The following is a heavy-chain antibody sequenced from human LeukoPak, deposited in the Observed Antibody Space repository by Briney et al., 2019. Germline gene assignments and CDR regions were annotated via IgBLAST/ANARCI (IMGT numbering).Heavy chain of an antibody. CDR1: GYTFTGYY. J-gene: IGHJ6*02. Sequence: GASVKVSCKASGYTFTGYYMHWVRQAPGQGLEWMGWINPNSGGTNYAQKFQGRVTMTRDTSISTAYMELSRLRSDDTAVYYCASDCSGGSCYSGGTHYYYGMDVWGQGTTVTVSS. D-gene: IGHD2-15*01. V-gene: IGHV1-2*02. CDR3: ASDCSGGSCYSGGTHYYYGMDV. CDR2: INPNSGGT.